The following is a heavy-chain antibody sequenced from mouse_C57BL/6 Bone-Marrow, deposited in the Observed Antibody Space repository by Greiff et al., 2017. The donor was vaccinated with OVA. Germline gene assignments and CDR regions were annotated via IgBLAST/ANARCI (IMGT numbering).Heavy chain of an antibody. CDR2: RRNKANDYTT. CDR3: ARGYYYGSSYNYAMDY. Sequence: EVKLMESGGGLVQSGRSLRLSCATSGFTFSDFYMEWVRQAPGKGLEWIAARRNKANDYTTEYSASVKGRFIVSRDTSQSILYLQMNALRAEDTAIYYCARGYYYGSSYNYAMDYWGQGTSVTVSS. J-gene: IGHJ4*01. CDR1: GFTFSDFY. D-gene: IGHD1-1*01. V-gene: IGHV7-1*01.